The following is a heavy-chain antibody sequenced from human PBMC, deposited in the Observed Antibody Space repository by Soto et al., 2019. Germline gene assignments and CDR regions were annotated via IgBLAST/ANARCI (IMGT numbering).Heavy chain of an antibody. CDR3: ARYNSSSGCFDP. Sequence: SQTLSLTCAIFGDSVSSSSAAWNWIMQSPWRGLEWLGRTYYRSNWFKDYAVSVRSRITSNPDTSKNQFSLQLNSVTPEDTAVYYCARYNSSSGCFDPWGQGILVTVSS. V-gene: IGHV6-1*01. D-gene: IGHD6-6*01. CDR1: GDSVSSSSAA. J-gene: IGHJ5*02. CDR2: TYYRSNWFK.